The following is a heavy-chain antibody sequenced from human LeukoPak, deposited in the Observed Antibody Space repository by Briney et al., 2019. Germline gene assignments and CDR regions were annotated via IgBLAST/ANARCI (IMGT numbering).Heavy chain of an antibody. V-gene: IGHV1-69*13. CDR2: IIPIFGTA. D-gene: IGHD3-3*01. CDR1: GGTFSSYA. Sequence: SVKVSCKASGGTFSSYAISWVRQAPGQGLEWMGGIIPIFGTANYAQKFQGRVTITADESTSTAYMELSSLRSEDTAVYYCARASITIFGVVIMGGGEFDYWGQGTLVTVSS. CDR3: ARASITIFGVVIMGGGEFDY. J-gene: IGHJ4*02.